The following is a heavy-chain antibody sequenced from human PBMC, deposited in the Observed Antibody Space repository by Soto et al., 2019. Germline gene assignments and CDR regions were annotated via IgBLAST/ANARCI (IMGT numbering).Heavy chain of an antibody. CDR2: IWYDGSSK. CDR1: GFTFSSYG. Sequence: QVQLVESGGGVVQPGRSLRLSCAASGFTFSSYGMHWVRQAPGKGLEWVVVIWYDGSSKYYSDSVKGRFTISRDNSKNTLFLQMNSLRAEDTGVCYCARDTRLFAGMDVWGQGTTVTVSS. D-gene: IGHD2-21*01. V-gene: IGHV3-30*19. J-gene: IGHJ6*02. CDR3: ARDTRLFAGMDV.